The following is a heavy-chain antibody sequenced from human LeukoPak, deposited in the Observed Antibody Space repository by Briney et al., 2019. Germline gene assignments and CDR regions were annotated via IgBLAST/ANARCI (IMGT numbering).Heavy chain of an antibody. D-gene: IGHD1-26*01. V-gene: IGHV3-23*01. CDR2: ISGSGGST. J-gene: IGHJ4*02. CDR1: GFTFSSYA. Sequence: GGSLRLSCAASGFTFSSYAMSWVRQAPGKGLELVSAISGSGGSTYYADSVKGRFTISRDNSKNTLYLQMNSLRAEDTAVYYCAKDEGLVGATTFDYWGQGTLVTVSS. CDR3: AKDEGLVGATTFDY.